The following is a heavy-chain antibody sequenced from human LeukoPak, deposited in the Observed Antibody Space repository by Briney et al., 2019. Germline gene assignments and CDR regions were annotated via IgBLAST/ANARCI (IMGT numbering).Heavy chain of an antibody. J-gene: IGHJ4*02. Sequence: EGSLRLSCAASGFAFSDFWMSWVRQAPGKVLEWVANVRHDGSAKSYVPSVRGRFTISRDNAKNSLYLQMNSLTVEDTAVYYCATSHDSAGNDWGQGTLVTVSS. CDR1: GFAFSDFW. V-gene: IGHV3-7*01. CDR3: ATSHDSAGND. CDR2: VRHDGSAK. D-gene: IGHD2-15*01.